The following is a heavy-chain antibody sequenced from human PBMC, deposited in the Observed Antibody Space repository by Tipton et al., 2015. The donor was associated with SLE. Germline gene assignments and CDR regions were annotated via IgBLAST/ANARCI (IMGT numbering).Heavy chain of an antibody. Sequence: TLSLTCTVPGGSISSYYWSWIRQPPGKGLEWIGYIYYSGSTNYNPSLKSRVTISVDTSKNQFSLKLSSVTAADTAVYYCARALSSLLFDYWGQGTLVTVSS. CDR1: GGSISSYY. CDR3: ARALSSLLFDY. D-gene: IGHD6-6*01. CDR2: IYYSGST. J-gene: IGHJ4*02. V-gene: IGHV4-59*08.